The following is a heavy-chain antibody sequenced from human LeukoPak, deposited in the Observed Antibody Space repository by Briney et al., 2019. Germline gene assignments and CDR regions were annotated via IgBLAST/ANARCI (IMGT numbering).Heavy chain of an antibody. CDR3: ARGDPHADL. CDR2: ITISGHTK. V-gene: IGHV3-48*03. CDR1: GFDLSTYE. Sequence: GGSLRLSCAASGFDLSTYEMNWVRQAPGKGLEWIADITISGHTKNYADSGKGRFTISRDNARTSLYLQMNSLRVEDTGVYYCARGDPHADLWGQGTLVTVSS. J-gene: IGHJ5*02.